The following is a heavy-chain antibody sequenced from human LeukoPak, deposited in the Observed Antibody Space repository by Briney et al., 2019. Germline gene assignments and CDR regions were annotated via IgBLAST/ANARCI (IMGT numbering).Heavy chain of an antibody. D-gene: IGHD3-10*01. Sequence: SETLSLTCTVSGGSISSYYGSWIRQPPGKGLEWSGYIYYSGSTNYNPSLKSRVTISVDPSKDHFALKLSSVTAADTAVYYCARLWGYSYGSGRRGFHPWGQGTLVTVSS. CDR3: ARLWGYSYGSGRRGFHP. V-gene: IGHV4-59*12. J-gene: IGHJ5*02. CDR1: GGSISSYY. CDR2: IYYSGST.